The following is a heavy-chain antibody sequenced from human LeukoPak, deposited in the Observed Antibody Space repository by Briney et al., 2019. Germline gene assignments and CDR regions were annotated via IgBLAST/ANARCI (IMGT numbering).Heavy chain of an antibody. J-gene: IGHJ5*02. Sequence: SETLSLTCAVYGGSFSGYYWSWIRQPPGKGLEWIGEINHSGSTNYNPSLKSRVTISVDTSKNQFSLKLSSVTAADTAVYYCAREGVTMVRGANWFDPWGQGTLVTASS. CDR1: GGSFSGYY. D-gene: IGHD3-10*01. CDR2: INHSGST. CDR3: AREGVTMVRGANWFDP. V-gene: IGHV4-34*01.